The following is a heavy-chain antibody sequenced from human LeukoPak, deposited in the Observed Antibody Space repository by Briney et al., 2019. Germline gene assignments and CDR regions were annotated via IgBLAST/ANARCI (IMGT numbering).Heavy chain of an antibody. D-gene: IGHD5-18*01. CDR1: GFTFSSYA. CDR2: ISGSGGST. J-gene: IGHJ3*02. Sequence: PGGSLRLSCAASGFTFSSYAMSWVRQAPGKGLEWVSAISGSGGSTYYADSVKGRFTISRDNSKNTLYLQMNSLRAEDTAVYHCAKALRGYSYGDAFDIWGQGTMVTVSS. CDR3: AKALRGYSYGDAFDI. V-gene: IGHV3-23*01.